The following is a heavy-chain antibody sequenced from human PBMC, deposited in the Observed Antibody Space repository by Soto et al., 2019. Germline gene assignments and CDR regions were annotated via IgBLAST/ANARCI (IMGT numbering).Heavy chain of an antibody. CDR3: AKMWSGSGTYSPFDF. Sequence: EVQLLESGGGLVQPGGSLRLSCAASGFTFSSYAMSWVRQAPGKGLEWVSTITGSGDSTYYADSVTGRFTISRDHSKNTMYLQRNSLRAEDTAVYSCAKMWSGSGTYSPFDFWGQGTLVTVSS. CDR2: ITGSGDST. D-gene: IGHD3-10*01. V-gene: IGHV3-23*01. J-gene: IGHJ4*02. CDR1: GFTFSSYA.